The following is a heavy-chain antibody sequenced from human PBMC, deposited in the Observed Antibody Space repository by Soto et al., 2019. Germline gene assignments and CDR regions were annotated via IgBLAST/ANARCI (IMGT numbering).Heavy chain of an antibody. V-gene: IGHV3-23*01. CDR2: ISGSGGST. Sequence: LRLSCAASGFTFSSYAMSWVRQAPGKGLEWVSAISGSGGSTYYADSVKGRFTISRDNSKNTLYLQMNSLRAEDTAVYYRAKRGVIGGAKSYYYYYGMDVWGQGTTVTVSS. CDR1: GFTFSSYA. D-gene: IGHD3-16*01. J-gene: IGHJ6*02. CDR3: AKRGVIGGAKSYYYYYGMDV.